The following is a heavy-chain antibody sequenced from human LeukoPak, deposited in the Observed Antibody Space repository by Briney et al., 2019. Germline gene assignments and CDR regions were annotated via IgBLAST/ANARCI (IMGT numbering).Heavy chain of an antibody. D-gene: IGHD3-22*01. Sequence: SVKVSCKASGGTFSSYAISWVRQAPGQGLEWMGRIIPILGIANYAQKFQGRVTITADKSTSTAYMELSSLRSEDTAVYYCARDRGYDSSGYTPLLGYWGQGTLVTVSS. J-gene: IGHJ4*02. CDR3: ARDRGYDSSGYTPLLGY. CDR1: GGTFSSYA. V-gene: IGHV1-69*04. CDR2: IIPILGIA.